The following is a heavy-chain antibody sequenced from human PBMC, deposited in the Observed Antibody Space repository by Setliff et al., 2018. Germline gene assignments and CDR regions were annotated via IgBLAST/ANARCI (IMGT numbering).Heavy chain of an antibody. Sequence: PSETLSLTCTVSGGSLSSGPYYWTWVRQPAGKGLEWIGHIYTSGTTNYSPSLKSRVTISADTSKNQFSLQLSSVTATDTAVYYCARGRLLYVGDSHYFDNWGQGTPVTVSS. J-gene: IGHJ4*02. CDR1: GGSLSSGPYY. CDR3: ARGRLLYVGDSHYFDN. CDR2: IYTSGTT. D-gene: IGHD2-8*01. V-gene: IGHV4-61*09.